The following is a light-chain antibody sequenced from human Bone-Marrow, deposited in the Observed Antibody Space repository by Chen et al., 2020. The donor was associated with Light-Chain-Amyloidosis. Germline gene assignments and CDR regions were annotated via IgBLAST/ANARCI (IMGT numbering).Light chain of an antibody. Sequence: NSMLTQPHSVSASPGKTVIISCPRSSGSLATNYVQWYQQRPGSSPTTVIYEDDKRPSGVPDRFSGSIDRSSNTASLTVSGLKTEDEADYYCQSYQGSSQGVFGGGTKLTVL. CDR3: QSYQGSSQGV. J-gene: IGLJ3*02. CDR1: SGSLATNY. CDR2: EDD. V-gene: IGLV6-57*01.